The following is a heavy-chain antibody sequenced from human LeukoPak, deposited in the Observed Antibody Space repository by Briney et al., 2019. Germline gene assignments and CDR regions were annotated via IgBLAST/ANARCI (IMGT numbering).Heavy chain of an antibody. CDR1: GFTFSSYS. CDR3: ARDHSASSIAAADPY. D-gene: IGHD6-13*01. J-gene: IGHJ4*02. V-gene: IGHV3-48*04. CDR2: ISSSSSTI. Sequence: PGGSLRLSCAASGFTFSSYSMNWVRQAPGKGLEWVSYISSSSSTIYYADSVKGRFTISRDNAKNSLYLQMNSLRAEDTAVYYCARDHSASSIAAADPYWGQGTLVTVSS.